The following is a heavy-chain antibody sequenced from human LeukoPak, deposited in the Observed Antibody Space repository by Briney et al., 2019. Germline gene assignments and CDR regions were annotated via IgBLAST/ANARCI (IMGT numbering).Heavy chain of an antibody. V-gene: IGHV3-23*01. CDR1: GFTFSSYA. CDR3: AKGYYYDSSGYFVY. J-gene: IGHJ4*02. Sequence: PGGSLRLSCAASGFTFSSYAMSWVRQAPGKGLEWVSTISGSGGTTYYADSVKGRFTISRDNSKNTLYLQMNSLRAEDTAVYYCAKGYYYDSSGYFVYWGQGTLVTVSS. D-gene: IGHD3-22*01. CDR2: ISGSGGTT.